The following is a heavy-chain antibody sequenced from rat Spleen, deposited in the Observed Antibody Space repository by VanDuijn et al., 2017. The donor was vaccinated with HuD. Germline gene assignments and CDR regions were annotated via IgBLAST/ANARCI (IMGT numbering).Heavy chain of an antibody. CDR3: ARRSITTFFDN. CDR2: ISPAGGNT. D-gene: IGHD1-10*01. J-gene: IGHJ2*01. V-gene: IGHV5-25*01. Sequence: EVQLVESDGGLVQPGRSLKLSCAASGFTFSHYYMAWVRQAPTKGLEWVASISPAGGNTYYRDSVKGRFTVSRDNAKSTLYLQMDSLRSEDTATYYCARRSITTFFDNWGQGVMVTVSS. CDR1: GFTFSHYY.